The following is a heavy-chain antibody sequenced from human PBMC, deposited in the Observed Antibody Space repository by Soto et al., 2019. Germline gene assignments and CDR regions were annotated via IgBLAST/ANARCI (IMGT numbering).Heavy chain of an antibody. CDR2: ITGNGGT. D-gene: IGHD3-22*01. CDR1: GFTFSIYA. V-gene: IGHV3-23*01. J-gene: IGHJ4*02. CDR3: AKDAPGSGWLSDY. Sequence: EVQLLESGGGLVQPGGSLRLSCAASGFTFSIYAMSWVRQAPGKGLEGVSTITGNGGTSYADFVRGRFTISRDNSKNTLYLQMNSLRPEDTAVYYCAKDAPGSGWLSDYWGQGTLVTVSS.